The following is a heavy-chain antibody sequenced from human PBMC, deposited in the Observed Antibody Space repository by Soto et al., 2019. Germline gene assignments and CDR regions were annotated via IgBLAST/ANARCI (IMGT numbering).Heavy chain of an antibody. Sequence: GASVKVSCKASGGTFSSYAISWVRQAPGQGLEWMGGIIPIFGTANYAQKFKGRVTITADESTSTANMEISSLRSEDTAVYYCARGPNEYCSGGSCYSSPIGYYYYYGMDVWGQGTTVTVSS. CDR2: IIPIFGTA. V-gene: IGHV1-69*13. CDR1: GGTFSSYA. J-gene: IGHJ6*02. CDR3: ARGPNEYCSGGSCYSSPIGYYYYYGMDV. D-gene: IGHD2-15*01.